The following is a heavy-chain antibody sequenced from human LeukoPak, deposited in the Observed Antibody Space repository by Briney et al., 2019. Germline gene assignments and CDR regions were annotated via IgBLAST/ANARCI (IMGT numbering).Heavy chain of an antibody. J-gene: IGHJ5*02. V-gene: IGHV3-15*01. Sequence: GSLRLSCAASGFTLGNAYMSWVRQAPGKGLEWVGRIKNKTNGGTTDYAAPVKGRFTISRDDSKNTLYLQMNSLKTEDTAVYYCTTTIVGVTTWFDPWGQGTLVTVSS. D-gene: IGHD1-26*01. CDR3: TTTIVGVTTWFDP. CDR1: GFTLGNAY. CDR2: IKNKTNGGTT.